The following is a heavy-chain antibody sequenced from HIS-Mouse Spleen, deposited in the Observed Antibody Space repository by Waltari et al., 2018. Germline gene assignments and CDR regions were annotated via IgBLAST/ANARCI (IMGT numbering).Heavy chain of an antibody. CDR1: GGSISSGGYS. CDR2: IYHSGRT. CDR3: ASRYYYDSSGYFDY. D-gene: IGHD3-22*01. V-gene: IGHV4-30-2*01. J-gene: IGHJ4*02. Sequence: QLQLQESGSGLVKPSQTLSLTCAVSGGSISSGGYSWSWIRQPPGKGLEWIGYIYHSGRTYYNPSLKSRVTISVDRSKNQFSLKLSSVTAADTAVYYCASRYYYDSSGYFDYWGQGTLVTVSS.